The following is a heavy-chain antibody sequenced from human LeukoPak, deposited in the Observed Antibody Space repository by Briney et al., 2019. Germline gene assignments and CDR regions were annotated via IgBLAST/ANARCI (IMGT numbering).Heavy chain of an antibody. CDR1: GYTFTGYY. V-gene: IGHV1-2*02. D-gene: IGHD2-21*01. CDR2: INPNSGGT. CDR3: ARGRRQPIWY. J-gene: IGHJ4*02. Sequence: ASVKVSCTASGYTFTGYYMHWVRQAPGQGLEWMGWINPNSGGTNYARKFQGRVTMTRDTSISTAYMELSRLRSDDTAVYYCARGRRQPIWYWGQGTLVTVSS.